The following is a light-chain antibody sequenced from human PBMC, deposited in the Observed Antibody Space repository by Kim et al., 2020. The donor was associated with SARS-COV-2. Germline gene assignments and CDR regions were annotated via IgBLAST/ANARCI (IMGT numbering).Light chain of an antibody. CDR3: QQYHSYPPT. Sequence: DIQMTQSPSSLSASVGDRVTITCRASQDISNYLAWFQQKPGKAPKSLIYGASSLQSEVPSKFSGSGSGTDFTLTITSLQPEDFATYYCQQYHSYPPTFGGGTKVDIK. CDR1: QDISNY. CDR2: GAS. V-gene: IGKV1-16*02. J-gene: IGKJ4*01.